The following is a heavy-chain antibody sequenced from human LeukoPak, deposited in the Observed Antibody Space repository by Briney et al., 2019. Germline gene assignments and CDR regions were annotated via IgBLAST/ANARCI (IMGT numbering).Heavy chain of an antibody. D-gene: IGHD1-26*01. CDR2: INPNSGGT. V-gene: IGHV1-2*02. Sequence: ASVNASCTASGYTFTGYYIHWVRQAPGQGLEWMGWINPNSGGTNNAQKSQGRVTMTKDMSISTAYMELSRVRSDDKCVYYCARGVGPGYFDFWGRGTLVTVSS. CDR1: GYTFTGYY. J-gene: IGHJ2*01. CDR3: ARGVGPGYFDF.